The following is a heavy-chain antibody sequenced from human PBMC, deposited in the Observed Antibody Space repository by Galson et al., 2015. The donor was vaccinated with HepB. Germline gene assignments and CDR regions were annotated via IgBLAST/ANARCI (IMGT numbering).Heavy chain of an antibody. J-gene: IGHJ6*03. CDR3: ARGVKPQWELTLYSYMDV. CDR1: GGTFSNYA. V-gene: IGHV1-69*04. D-gene: IGHD1-26*01. CDR2: IIPSLGIA. Sequence: SVKVSCKASGGTFSNYAITWVRQAPGQGLEWMGRIIPSLGIADYAQKFQGRVTITADKSTTTAYMEVRSLRSEDTAVYYCARGVKPQWELTLYSYMDVWGTGTTVTVSS.